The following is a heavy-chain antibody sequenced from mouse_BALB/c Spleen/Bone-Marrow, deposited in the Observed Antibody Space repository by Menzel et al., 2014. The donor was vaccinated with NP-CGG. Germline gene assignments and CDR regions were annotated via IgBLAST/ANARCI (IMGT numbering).Heavy chain of an antibody. D-gene: IGHD1-2*01. Sequence: VHVKQSGAELVKSGASVKLSCTASGFNIKDIYMHWVKQRPEQGLEWIGRIDPANGDTKYDPKFQGKATITADTSSNTAYLQLSSLTSEDTAVYYCARDYGPFDYWGQGTTLTVSS. J-gene: IGHJ2*01. CDR3: ARDYGPFDY. CDR1: GFNIKDIY. CDR2: IDPANGDT. V-gene: IGHV14-3*02.